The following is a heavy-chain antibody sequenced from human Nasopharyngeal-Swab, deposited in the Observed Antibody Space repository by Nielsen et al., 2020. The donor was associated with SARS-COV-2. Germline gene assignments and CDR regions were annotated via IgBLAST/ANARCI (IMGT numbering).Heavy chain of an antibody. Sequence: ASVKVSCKASGYTFTSYAMHWVRQAPGQRLEWMGWINAGNGNTKYSQKFQGRVTITRDTSASTAYMELRSLRSDDTAVYYCARDRGYYDILTGYYNVGYYYYYGMDVWGQGTTVTVSS. CDR3: ARDRGYYDILTGYYNVGYYYYYGMDV. CDR1: GYTFTSYA. CDR2: INAGNGNT. V-gene: IGHV1-3*01. J-gene: IGHJ6*02. D-gene: IGHD3-9*01.